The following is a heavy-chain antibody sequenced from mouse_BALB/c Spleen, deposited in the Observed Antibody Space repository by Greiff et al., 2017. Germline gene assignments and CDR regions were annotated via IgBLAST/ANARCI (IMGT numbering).Heavy chain of an antibody. CDR1: GYTFTDYY. CDR3: ARKRDAMDY. V-gene: IGHV1-19*01. CDR2: VNPYNGGT. Sequence: DVKLQESGPELVKPGASVKMSCKASGYTFTDYYMDWVKQSHGESFEWIGRVNPYNGGTSYNQKFKGKATLTVDKSSSTAYMELNSLTSEDSAVYYCARKRDAMDYWGQGTSGTVAS. J-gene: IGHJ4*01.